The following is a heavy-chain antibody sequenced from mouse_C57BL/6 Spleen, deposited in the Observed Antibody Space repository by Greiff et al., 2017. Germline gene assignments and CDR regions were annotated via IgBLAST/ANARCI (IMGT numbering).Heavy chain of an antibody. J-gene: IGHJ4*01. D-gene: IGHD2-1*01. CDR2: IYPGDGDT. CDR3: ASPIYYGNLYYAMDY. Sequence: VQLVESGPELVKPGASVKISCKASGYAFSSSWMNWVKQRPGKGLEWIGRIYPGDGDTNYNGKFKGKATLTADKSSSTAYMQLSSLTSEDSAVYFCASPIYYGNLYYAMDYWGQGTSVTVSS. CDR1: GYAFSSSW. V-gene: IGHV1-82*01.